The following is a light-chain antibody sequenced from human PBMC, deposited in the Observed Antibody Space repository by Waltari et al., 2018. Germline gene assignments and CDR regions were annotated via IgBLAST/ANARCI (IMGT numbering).Light chain of an antibody. CDR1: QSVLYSSNNKNQ. Sequence: DIVLTQSPDSLALSLGERATLNCKSSQSVLYSSNNKNQLAWYQQKPGQPPKLLIYWASTRESGVPDRFSGSGSGTDFSLTISSLQAEDVAVYYCQQYYSHPLTFGPGTKVDIK. J-gene: IGKJ3*01. CDR3: QQYYSHPLT. CDR2: WAS. V-gene: IGKV4-1*01.